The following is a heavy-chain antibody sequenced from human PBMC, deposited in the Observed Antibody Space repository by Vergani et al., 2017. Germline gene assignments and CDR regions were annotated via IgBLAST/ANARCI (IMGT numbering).Heavy chain of an antibody. CDR1: DFISNGHY. CDR2: IYHSGGA. D-gene: IGHD3-9*01. J-gene: IGHJ4*02. CDR3: ARTESFILRYFHWAL. Sequence: QVRLQESGPRLVKPSETLSLICDVFDFISNGHYWGWIRQPPGKGLEWIGNIYHSGGAYYNPSLKGRVTISVDTSKNQFSLEVTSVTAADTAIYFCARTESFILRYFHWALWGQGTLVTVSS. V-gene: IGHV4-38-2*01.